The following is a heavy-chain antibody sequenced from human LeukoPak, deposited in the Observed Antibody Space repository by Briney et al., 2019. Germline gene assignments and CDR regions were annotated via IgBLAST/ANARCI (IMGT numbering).Heavy chain of an antibody. Sequence: PSETLSLTCIVSGDSISSSSYYWGWIRQPPGKGLEWIGSIYYSGSTYYNPSLKSRVTISVDTSKNQFSLKLSSVTAADTAVYYCARRTWGDGAGATDCYFGYWGPGTLGTVSS. CDR2: IYYSGST. J-gene: IGHJ4*02. CDR1: GDSISSSSYY. D-gene: IGHD1-26*01. CDR3: ARRTWGDGAGATDCYFGY. V-gene: IGHV4-39*01.